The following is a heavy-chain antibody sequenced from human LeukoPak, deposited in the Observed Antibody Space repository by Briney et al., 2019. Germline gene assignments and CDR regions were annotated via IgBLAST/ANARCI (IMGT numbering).Heavy chain of an antibody. CDR3: AGHLYYYDSSGHWGYFDY. V-gene: IGHV1-69*05. D-gene: IGHD3-22*01. CDR1: GGTFNSYA. CDR2: IIPIFGTA. Sequence: ASVKVSCKASGGTFNSYAISWVRQAPGQGLEWMGRIIPIFGTANYAQKFQGRVTITTDESTSTAYMELSSLRSEDTAVYYCAGHLYYYDSSGHWGYFDYWGQGTLVTVSS. J-gene: IGHJ4*02.